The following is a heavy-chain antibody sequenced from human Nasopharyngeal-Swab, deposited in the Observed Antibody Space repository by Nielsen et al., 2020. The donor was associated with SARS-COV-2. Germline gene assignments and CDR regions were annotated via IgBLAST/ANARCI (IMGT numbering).Heavy chain of an antibody. Sequence: ASVKVSCKASGYTFTSYGISWVRQALGQGLEWMGWISAYNGNTNYAQKLQGRVTMTTDTSTSTAYMELRSLRSDDTAVYYCAREGITYYYGSGSYYSDYWGQGTLVTVSS. CDR2: ISAYNGNT. CDR3: AREGITYYYGSGSYYSDY. V-gene: IGHV1-18*01. CDR1: GYTFTSYG. J-gene: IGHJ4*02. D-gene: IGHD3-10*01.